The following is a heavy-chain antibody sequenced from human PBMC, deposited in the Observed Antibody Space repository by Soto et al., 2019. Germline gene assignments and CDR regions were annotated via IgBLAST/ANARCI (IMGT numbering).Heavy chain of an antibody. D-gene: IGHD6-13*01. J-gene: IGHJ1*01. V-gene: IGHV1-3*01. Sequence: VASVKVSCKASGYTFTSYAGHWVRQAPGQRLEWMGWINAGNGNTKSSEKFQGRVIITRDTSASIVYMELSSLRSEDTAVYYCAREFPSLSSSWRELFQPRGQGTLVTVSS. CDR3: AREFPSLSSSWRELFQP. CDR1: GYTFTSYA. CDR2: INAGNGNT.